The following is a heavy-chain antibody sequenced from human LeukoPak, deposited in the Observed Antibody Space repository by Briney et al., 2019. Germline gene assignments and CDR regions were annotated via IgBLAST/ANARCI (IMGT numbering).Heavy chain of an antibody. Sequence: SETLSLTCTVSGGSISSYYWSWIRQPPGKGLEWIGYIYYSGSTNYNPSLKSRVTISVDTSKNQFSLKLSSVTAADTAVYYCARRQWELDWYFDLWGRGTLVTVSS. CDR1: GGSISSYY. J-gene: IGHJ2*01. CDR3: ARRQWELDWYFDL. V-gene: IGHV4-59*01. D-gene: IGHD1-26*01. CDR2: IYYSGST.